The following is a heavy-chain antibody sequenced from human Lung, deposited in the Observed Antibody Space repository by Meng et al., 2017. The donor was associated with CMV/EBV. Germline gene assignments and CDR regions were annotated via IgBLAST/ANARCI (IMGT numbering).Heavy chain of an antibody. CDR2: TRNKANSYTT. Sequence: GGSLRLSCAASGFTFSDHYMDWVRQAPGKGLEWVGRTRNKANSYTTEYAASVKGRFTISRDDSKNSLYLQMNSLKTEDTAVYYCAREDIVVVPAAIGGAFDIXGQGXMVTVSS. CDR1: GFTFSDHY. CDR3: AREDIVVVPAAIGGAFDI. V-gene: IGHV3-72*01. D-gene: IGHD2-2*01. J-gene: IGHJ3*02.